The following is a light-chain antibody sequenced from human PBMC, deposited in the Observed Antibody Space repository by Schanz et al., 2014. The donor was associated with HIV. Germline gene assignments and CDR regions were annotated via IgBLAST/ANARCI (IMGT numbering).Light chain of an antibody. V-gene: IGLV2-8*01. Sequence: QSALTQPPSASGSPGQSVTISCTGTSSDIGGYKYFSWYQHHPGKAPKHIIYEVNKRPSGVPDRFSGSRSGNTASLTVSGLQAEDEADYYCSSYTSSSTCVFGTGTKLTVL. CDR2: EVN. CDR3: SSYTSSSTCV. J-gene: IGLJ1*01. CDR1: SSDIGGYKY.